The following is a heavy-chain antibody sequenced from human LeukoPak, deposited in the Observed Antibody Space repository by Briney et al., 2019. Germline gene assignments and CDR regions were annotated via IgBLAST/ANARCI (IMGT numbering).Heavy chain of an antibody. V-gene: IGHV1-2*02. CDR1: GYTFTGYY. D-gene: IGHD4-17*01. Sequence: ASVKVSCKASGYTFTGYYMHWVRQAPGQGLEWMGWINPNSGGTNYAQKFQGRVTMTKDTSISTAYMELSRLRSDDTAVYYCARDMKYGDPSFDYWGQRTLVTDSS. CDR3: ARDMKYGDPSFDY. CDR2: INPNSGGT. J-gene: IGHJ4*02.